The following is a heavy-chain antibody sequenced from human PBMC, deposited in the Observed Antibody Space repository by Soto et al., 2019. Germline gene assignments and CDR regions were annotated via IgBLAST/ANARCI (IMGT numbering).Heavy chain of an antibody. V-gene: IGHV3-23*01. CDR3: AKEVKTYSYDYGDVAFDP. Sequence: EVRLLESGGGLVQPGGSLRLSCAASGFTFSTYAMSWVRQAPGQGLEWVSAISGSGGSTYYADSVRGRFTISRDNSKNTVYLQMNSLGAEDTAVYYCAKEVKTYSYDYGDVAFDPWGQGKTLTVST. J-gene: IGHJ3*01. D-gene: IGHD3-10*01. CDR2: ISGSGGST. CDR1: GFTFSTYA.